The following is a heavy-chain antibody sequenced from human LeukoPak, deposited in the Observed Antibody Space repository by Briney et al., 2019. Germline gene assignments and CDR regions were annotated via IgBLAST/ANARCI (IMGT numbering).Heavy chain of an antibody. J-gene: IGHJ6*02. CDR3: AKEDAGLLDLVEGMDV. CDR2: ISGRGGST. V-gene: IGHV3-23*01. D-gene: IGHD3-3*01. Sequence: GGSLRLSCAASGFAFSNYAMSWVRQAPGKGLEWVSTISGRGGSTYYADSVKGRFTISRDDSKNTRYLQMNSLRAEDTAVYYCAKEDAGLLDLVEGMDVWGQGTTVTVSS. CDR1: GFAFSNYA.